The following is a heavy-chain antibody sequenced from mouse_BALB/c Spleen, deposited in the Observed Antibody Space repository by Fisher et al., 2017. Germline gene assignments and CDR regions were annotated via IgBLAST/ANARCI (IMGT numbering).Heavy chain of an antibody. D-gene: IGHD6-1*01. J-gene: IGHJ4*01. V-gene: IGHV1-5*01. Sequence: KFKGKAKLTAVTSTSTAYMELSSLTSEDSAVYFCAREGPLYAMDYWGQGTSVTVSS. CDR3: AREGPLYAMDY.